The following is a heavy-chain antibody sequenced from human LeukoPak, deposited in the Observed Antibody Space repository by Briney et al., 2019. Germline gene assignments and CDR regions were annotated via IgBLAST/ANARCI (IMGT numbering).Heavy chain of an antibody. J-gene: IGHJ6*02. CDR1: GYTFTSYG. D-gene: IGHD3-3*01. Sequence: GASVKVSCKASGYTFTSYGISWVRQAPGQGLEWMGWISAYNGNTNYAQKLQGRVTMTTDTSTSTANMELSSLRSEDTAVYYCARGSALEWLLYGYYYYGMDVWGQGTTVTVSS. V-gene: IGHV1-18*04. CDR2: ISAYNGNT. CDR3: ARGSALEWLLYGYYYYGMDV.